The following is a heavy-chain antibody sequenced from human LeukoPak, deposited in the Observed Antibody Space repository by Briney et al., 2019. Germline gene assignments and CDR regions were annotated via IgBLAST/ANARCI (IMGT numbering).Heavy chain of an antibody. CDR2: ISSSSSTI. CDR1: GFTFSSYS. D-gene: IGHD3-10*01. Sequence: GRSLRLSCAASGFTFSSYSMNWVRQAPGKGLEWVSYISSSSSTIYYADSVKGRFTISRDNAKNSLYLQMNSLRAEDTAVYYCARVITMDWFDPWGQGTLVTVSS. J-gene: IGHJ5*02. CDR3: ARVITMDWFDP. V-gene: IGHV3-48*01.